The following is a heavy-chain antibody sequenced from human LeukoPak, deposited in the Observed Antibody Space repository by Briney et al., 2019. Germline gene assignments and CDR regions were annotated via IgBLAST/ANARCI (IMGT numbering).Heavy chain of an antibody. CDR3: AKQGAAADTGAVDI. CDR1: GFTFDDYT. Sequence: PGGSLRLSCAASGFTFDDYTMHWVRQAPGKGLEWVSVISRNSGTIGYADPVKGRFTISRDNAKNSLYLQMNSLRAEDTALYYCAKQGAAADTGAVDIWGQGTMVTVSS. V-gene: IGHV3-9*01. CDR2: ISRNSGTI. J-gene: IGHJ3*02. D-gene: IGHD6-13*01.